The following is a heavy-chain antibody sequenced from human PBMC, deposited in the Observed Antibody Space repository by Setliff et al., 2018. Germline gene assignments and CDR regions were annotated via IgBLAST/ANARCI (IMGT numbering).Heavy chain of an antibody. CDR3: AKGYGSGSFSNLDY. CDR2: ISDSGGST. D-gene: IGHD3-10*01. J-gene: IGHJ4*02. Sequence: GGSLRLSCAASGFTFSSYAMSWVRQAPGKGLEWVSGISDSGGSTYYADSVKGRFTISRDNSNNTLYVEMNSLRAEDTAVYYCAKGYGSGSFSNLDYWGQGTLVTVSS. V-gene: IGHV3-23*01. CDR1: GFTFSSYA.